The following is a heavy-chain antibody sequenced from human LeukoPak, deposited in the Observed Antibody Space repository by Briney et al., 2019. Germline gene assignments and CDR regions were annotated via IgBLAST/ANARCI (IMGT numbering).Heavy chain of an antibody. Sequence: GGSLRLSCAASGFAFSSYAMSWVRQAPGKGLEWVSANSGSGGSTYYADSVKGRFTISRDNSKNTLYLQMNSLRAEDTAVYYCAKDLSPYNWNEIGEYWGQGTLVTVSS. CDR2: NSGSGGST. CDR3: AKDLSPYNWNEIGEY. V-gene: IGHV3-23*01. CDR1: GFAFSSYA. J-gene: IGHJ4*02. D-gene: IGHD1-1*01.